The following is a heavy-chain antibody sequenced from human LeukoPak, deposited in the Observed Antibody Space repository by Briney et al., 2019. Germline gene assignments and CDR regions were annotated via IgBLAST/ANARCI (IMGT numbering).Heavy chain of an antibody. V-gene: IGHV4-59*11. CDR2: VSYTGRT. CDR3: ATVLDNDISCDPDTFDV. J-gene: IGHJ3*01. D-gene: IGHD3-22*01. CDR1: GGSLSGHY. Sequence: SETLSLTCTVSGGSLSGHYWSWIRQPPGKRLEWIGYVSYTGRTKYNPSLQSRVTISIATSKIQFTLKLSSVTSADTAVYSCATVLDNDISCDPDTFDVWGQGTTVIVSS.